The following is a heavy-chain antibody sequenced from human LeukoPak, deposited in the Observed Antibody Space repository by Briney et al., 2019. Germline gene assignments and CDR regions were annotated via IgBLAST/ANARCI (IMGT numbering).Heavy chain of an antibody. V-gene: IGHV1-2*02. J-gene: IGHJ5*02. D-gene: IGHD3-3*01. CDR1: GYTFTGYY. Sequence: ASVKVSCKASGYTFTGYYMHWVRQAPGQGLEWMGWINPNSGGTNYAQKFQGRVTMTRDTSISTAYMELSRLRSDDTAVYYCARDGYDFWSGPMSWFDPWGQGTLVTVSS. CDR2: INPNSGGT. CDR3: ARDGYDFWSGPMSWFDP.